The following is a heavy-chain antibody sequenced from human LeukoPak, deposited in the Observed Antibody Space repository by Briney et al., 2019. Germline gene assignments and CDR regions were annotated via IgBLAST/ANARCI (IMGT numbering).Heavy chain of an antibody. D-gene: IGHD3-22*01. CDR3: TRAESSAYYFLVY. CDR1: GISVSNNY. J-gene: IGHJ4*02. CDR2: IHSGGST. V-gene: IGHV3-53*01. Sequence: GGSLSLSCAASGISVSNNYMTWVRQAPGKGLEWVSVIHSGGSTYYGDSVKGRFTISRDNSKNTLYLQMISLRAEDTAVYYCTRAESSAYYFLVYWGQGTLVTVSS.